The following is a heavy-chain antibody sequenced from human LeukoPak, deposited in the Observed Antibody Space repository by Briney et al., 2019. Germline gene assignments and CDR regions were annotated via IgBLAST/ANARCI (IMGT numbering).Heavy chain of an antibody. V-gene: IGHV3-23*01. D-gene: IGHD3-22*01. Sequence: PSETLSLTCTVSGGSISNYYWSWVRQAPGKGLEWVSAISGSGGSTYYADSVKGRFTISRDNSKNTLYLQMNSLRAEDTAVYYCAKDRLGGLYYYDSSGYYDYWGQGTLVTVSS. CDR1: GGSISNYY. CDR3: AKDRLGGLYYYDSSGYYDY. J-gene: IGHJ4*02. CDR2: ISGSGGST.